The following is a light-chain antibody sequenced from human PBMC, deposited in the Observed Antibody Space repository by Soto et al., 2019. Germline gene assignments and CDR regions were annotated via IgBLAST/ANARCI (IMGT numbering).Light chain of an antibody. CDR1: QSISSW. Sequence: DIQMTQSPSTLSASVGDRVTITCRASQSISSWLAWYQQKPGKAPKLLIYDASSLESGVPSSFSGSGSGKEFPLTISSEQPDDVASYYCQQYNSYSWTFGQGTKVEIK. V-gene: IGKV1-5*01. CDR2: DAS. J-gene: IGKJ1*01. CDR3: QQYNSYSWT.